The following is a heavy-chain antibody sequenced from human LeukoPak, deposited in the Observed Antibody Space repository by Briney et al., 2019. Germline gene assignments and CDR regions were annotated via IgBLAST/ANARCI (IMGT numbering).Heavy chain of an antibody. CDR3: ARDMQLST. Sequence: HPGGSLILSCAASGFTFSGSAMSWVRQAPGEGLEWVSLISYSGANSYYTDSVRGRFTISRDNSKDTLFLQMNSLRAEDTAIYYCARDMQLSTWGLETMFTVSS. V-gene: IGHV3-23*01. D-gene: IGHD3-16*02. CDR1: GFTFSGSA. CDR2: ISYSGANS. J-gene: IGHJ3*01.